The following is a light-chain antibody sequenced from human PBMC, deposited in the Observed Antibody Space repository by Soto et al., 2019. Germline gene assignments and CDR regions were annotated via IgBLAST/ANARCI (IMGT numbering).Light chain of an antibody. CDR1: SSDVGGYNY. CDR3: CSYTASSTLYV. J-gene: IGLJ1*01. Sequence: QSALTQPASVSGSPGQSITISCTGTSSDVGGYNYVSWYQQHPGKAPKLMIFEVSNRPSGVSDRFSGSKSDNTASLTISGLQAEDEADYYCCSYTASSTLYVFGTGTKLTAL. CDR2: EVS. V-gene: IGLV2-14*01.